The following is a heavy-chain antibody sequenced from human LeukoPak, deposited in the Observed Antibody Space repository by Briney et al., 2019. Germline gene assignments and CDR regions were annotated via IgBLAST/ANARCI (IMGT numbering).Heavy chain of an antibody. CDR2: IYIYGTT. J-gene: IGHJ4*02. CDR3: ARDVVGAPDAY. CDR1: GGSVSGSY. Sequence: SETLSLTCTVSGGSVSGSYWSWIRQPAGKGLEWIGRIYIYGTTSYNPSLRSRVTMSVDASKNQLPLKLTSVTAADTAVYYCARDVVGAPDAYWGQGFRVTVSS. V-gene: IGHV4-4*07. D-gene: IGHD2-15*01.